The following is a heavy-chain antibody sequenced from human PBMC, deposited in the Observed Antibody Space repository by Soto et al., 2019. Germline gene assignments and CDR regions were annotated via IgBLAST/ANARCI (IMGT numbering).Heavy chain of an antibody. V-gene: IGHV1-18*01. CDR2: ISAYDGNT. CDR1: GYTFTSYG. D-gene: IGHD3-9*01. Sequence: QVQLVQSGAEVKKPGASVKVSCKASGYTFTSYGISWVRQAPGQGLEWMGWISAYDGNTNYAQKLQGRVTMTTDTSTSTAYMELRSLRSDDTAVYYCAGGLVRGYFDWLKSRATPGGMDVWGQGTTVTVSS. CDR3: AGGLVRGYFDWLKSRATPGGMDV. J-gene: IGHJ6*02.